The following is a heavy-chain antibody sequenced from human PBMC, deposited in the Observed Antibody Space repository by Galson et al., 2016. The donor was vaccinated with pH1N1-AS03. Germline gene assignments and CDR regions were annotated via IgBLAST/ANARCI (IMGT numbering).Heavy chain of an antibody. Sequence: SLRLSCAASGFTFSSYAMHWVRQAPGKGLEYVSAISGNGYSTYYANSVKGRFTISRDNSKNTLYLQMGSLRAEDMAVYYCARGPVSYSNYWFPPPDYWGQGIMVAVSS. CDR3: ARGPVSYSNYWFPPPDY. CDR1: GFTFSSYA. D-gene: IGHD6-13*01. CDR2: ISGNGYST. V-gene: IGHV3-64*01. J-gene: IGHJ4*02.